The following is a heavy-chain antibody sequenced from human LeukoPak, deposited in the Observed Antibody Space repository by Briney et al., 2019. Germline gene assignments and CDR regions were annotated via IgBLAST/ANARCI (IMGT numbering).Heavy chain of an antibody. J-gene: IGHJ4*02. CDR2: IYYSGST. D-gene: IGHD6-13*01. CDR1: GGSISSYY. CDR3: ARLATGAAAGTSLDY. V-gene: IGHV4-59*08. Sequence: SETLSLTCTVSGGSISSYYWSWIRQPPGKGLEWIGYIYYSGSTNYNPSLKSRVTISVDTSKNQFSLKLTSVTAADTAVYYCARLATGAAAGTSLDYWGQGTLVTVSS.